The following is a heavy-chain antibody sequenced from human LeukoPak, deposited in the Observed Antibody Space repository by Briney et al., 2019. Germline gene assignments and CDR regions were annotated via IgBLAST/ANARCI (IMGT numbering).Heavy chain of an antibody. J-gene: IGHJ6*02. CDR2: IYSGGST. CDR1: GFTFSSYT. Sequence: GGSLRLSCAAPGFTFSSYTMSWVRQAPGKGLEWVSVIYSGGSTYYADSVKGRFTISRDNSKNTLYLQMNSLRAEDTAVYYCARDFHYYDSSGYYYYYGMDVWGQGITVTVSS. CDR3: ARDFHYYDSSGYYYYYGMDV. V-gene: IGHV3-53*01. D-gene: IGHD3-22*01.